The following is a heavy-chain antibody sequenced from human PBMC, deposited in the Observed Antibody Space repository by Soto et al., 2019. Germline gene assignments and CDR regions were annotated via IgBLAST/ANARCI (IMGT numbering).Heavy chain of an antibody. CDR2: IYWDNDK. CDR1: GFSLRTSGVG. J-gene: IGHJ6*02. CDR3: AQSRCRGDCLRSSPSHYYYGVDA. V-gene: IGHV2-5*02. D-gene: IGHD2-21*02. Sequence: QITLKESGPTLVKPTQTLTLTCTFSGFSLRTSGVGVGWIRQPPGKTLEWLALIYWDNDKRYSPSLRSRLTITKDTSENQVVLTMTNIDPVDTAKYYCAQSRCRGDCLRSSPSHYYYGVDAWGQGTTVTVSS.